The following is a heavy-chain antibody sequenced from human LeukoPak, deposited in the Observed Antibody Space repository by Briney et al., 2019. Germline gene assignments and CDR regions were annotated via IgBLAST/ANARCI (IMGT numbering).Heavy chain of an antibody. Sequence: GGSLRLSCAASGFTFSSYAMSWVRQAPGKGLEWVSAISGSGGSTYYADSVKGRFTISRDNSKNTLYLRMNSLRAEDTAVYYCAKDQYYYGSGSSFFDYWGQGTLVTVFS. CDR2: ISGSGGST. J-gene: IGHJ4*02. CDR1: GFTFSSYA. D-gene: IGHD3-10*01. V-gene: IGHV3-23*01. CDR3: AKDQYYYGSGSSFFDY.